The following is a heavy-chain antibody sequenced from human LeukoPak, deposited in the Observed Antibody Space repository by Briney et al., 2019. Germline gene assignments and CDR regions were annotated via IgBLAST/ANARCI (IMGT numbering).Heavy chain of an antibody. CDR1: GGSISSYY. Sequence: PSETLSLTCTVSGGSISSYYWSWIRQPPGKGLEWIGYIYYSGSTNYNPSLKSRVTISVDTSKNQFSLKLSSVTAADTAVYYCAREPVVAATRGVNWFDPWGQGTLATVSS. CDR2: IYYSGST. D-gene: IGHD2-15*01. V-gene: IGHV4-59*01. J-gene: IGHJ5*02. CDR3: AREPVVAATRGVNWFDP.